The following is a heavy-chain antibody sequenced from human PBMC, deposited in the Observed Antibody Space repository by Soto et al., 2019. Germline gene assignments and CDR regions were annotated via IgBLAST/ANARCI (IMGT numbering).Heavy chain of an antibody. CDR1: GDSISSNY. CDR2: IYYSGST. CDR3: ARSSVAAFDR. J-gene: IGHJ3*01. V-gene: IGHV4-59*08. D-gene: IGHD3-3*01. Sequence: QVQLQESGPGLVKVSETLSVTCSVSGDSISSNYWSWIRQPPGKGPEWIGYIYYSGSTNYNPSLKSRVTVSVDRSKNHFSLKLSSVTAADTAVYYCARSSVAAFDRWGQGTMVTVSS.